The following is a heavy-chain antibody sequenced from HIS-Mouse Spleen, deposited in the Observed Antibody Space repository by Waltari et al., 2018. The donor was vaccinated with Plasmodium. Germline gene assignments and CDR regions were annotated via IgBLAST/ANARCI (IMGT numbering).Heavy chain of an antibody. V-gene: IGHV3-7*01. CDR2: RKQDGSEK. Sequence: EVQLVESGGGLVQPGGSLSLSGSASGFPLSSYWMSWVRQAPGKGLEWVANRKQDGSEKYYVDSVKGRFTISRDNAKNSLYLQMNSLRAEDTAVYYCASSWYWYFDLWGRGTLVTVSS. J-gene: IGHJ2*01. D-gene: IGHD6-13*01. CDR1: GFPLSSYW. CDR3: ASSWYWYFDL.